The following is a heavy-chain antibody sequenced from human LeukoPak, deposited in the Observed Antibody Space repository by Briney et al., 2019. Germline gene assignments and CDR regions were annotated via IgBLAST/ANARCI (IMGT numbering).Heavy chain of an antibody. CDR3: ARGGFPVYYYYGMDV. D-gene: IGHD1-26*01. J-gene: IGHJ6*02. CDR1: GGTFSSYA. V-gene: IGHV1-69*13. CDR2: IIPIFGTA. Sequence: SVKVSCKASGGTFSSYAISWVRQAPGQGLEWMGGIIPIFGTANYAQKFQGRVTITADESTSTAYMELSSLRSEDTAMYYCARGGFPVYYYYGMDVWGQGTTVTVSS.